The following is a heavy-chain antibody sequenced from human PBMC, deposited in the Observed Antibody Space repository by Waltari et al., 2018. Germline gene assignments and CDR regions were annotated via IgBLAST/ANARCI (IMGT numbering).Heavy chain of an antibody. V-gene: IGHV3-23*01. CDR1: GFTFSSYA. CDR2: ISGSGGRT. D-gene: IGHD4-17*01. CDR3: AKSRLTTVTGLDY. J-gene: IGHJ4*02. Sequence: EVQLLESGGGLVQPGGSLRLSCAASGFTFSSYAMSWVRQAPGKGLEWVSAISGSGGRTYYADSVKGRFTISRDKSKNTLYLQMNSLRAEDTAVYYCAKSRLTTVTGLDYWGQGTLVTVSS.